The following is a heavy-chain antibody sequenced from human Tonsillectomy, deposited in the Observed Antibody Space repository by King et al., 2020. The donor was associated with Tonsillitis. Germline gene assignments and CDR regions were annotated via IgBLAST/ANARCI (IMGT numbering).Heavy chain of an antibody. J-gene: IGHJ4*02. CDR1: GGSISSSISY. D-gene: IGHD2-2*02. Sequence: QLQESGPGLVKPSETLSLTCTVSGGSISSSISYWGWIRQPPGQGLEWIGSIYYSGSTYYNPSLKSRVTISLDMSKNQFSLKLTSVTAADTAVYYCARPLISTISSPGFFFDYWGQGTLVTVSS. CDR2: IYYSGST. CDR3: ARPLISTISSPGFFFDY. V-gene: IGHV4-39*01.